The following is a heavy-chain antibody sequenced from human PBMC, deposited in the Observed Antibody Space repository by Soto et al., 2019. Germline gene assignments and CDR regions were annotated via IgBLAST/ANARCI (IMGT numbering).Heavy chain of an antibody. CDR2: ISGTGGIT. D-gene: IGHD1-1*01. Sequence: EVQLLESGGDLVQPGGSLRLSCAASGFTFSTYAMSWVRQAPGKGLEWVSCISGTGGITYYADSVRGRFTISRDNSRNTLYLQMYSLRAEDTAVYFCAKAPSNWNCERSFQHWGQGTLVTVSP. CDR1: GFTFSTYA. CDR3: AKAPSNWNCERSFQH. V-gene: IGHV3-23*01. J-gene: IGHJ1*01.